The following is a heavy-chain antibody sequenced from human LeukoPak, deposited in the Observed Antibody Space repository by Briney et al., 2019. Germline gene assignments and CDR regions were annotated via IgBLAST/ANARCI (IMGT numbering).Heavy chain of an antibody. J-gene: IGHJ6*02. CDR2: ISAYNGNT. Sequence: EATVKVSCKASGYTFTSYGISWVRQAPGQGLEWMGLISAYNGNTNYAQKLQGRVTMTTDTSTSTAYMELRSLRSDDTAVYYCARDREHWLVSNGGMDVWGQGTTVTVSS. CDR1: GYTFTSYG. D-gene: IGHD6-19*01. CDR3: ARDREHWLVSNGGMDV. V-gene: IGHV1-18*01.